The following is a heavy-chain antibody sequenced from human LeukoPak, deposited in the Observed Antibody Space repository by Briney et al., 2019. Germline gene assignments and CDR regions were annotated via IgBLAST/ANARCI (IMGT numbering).Heavy chain of an antibody. J-gene: IGHJ4*02. CDR3: ARGHCSSTSCYDFDY. V-gene: IGHV1-69*04. CDR2: IIPILGIA. D-gene: IGHD2-2*01. Sequence: ASVKVSCKASGGTFSSYAISWVRQAPGQGLEWMGRIIPILGIANYAQKFQGRVTITADKSTSTAYMELSSLRSEDTAVYYCARGHCSSTSCYDFDYWGQGTLVTVSS. CDR1: GGTFSSYA.